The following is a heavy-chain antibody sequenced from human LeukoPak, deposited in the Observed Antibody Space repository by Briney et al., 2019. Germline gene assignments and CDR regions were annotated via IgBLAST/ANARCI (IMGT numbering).Heavy chain of an antibody. V-gene: IGHV3-74*01. D-gene: IGHD5-24*01. CDR1: VFTFSSHC. CDR2: INTGGSTT. CDR3: SRDLRGRDDY. J-gene: IGHJ4*02. Sequence: GGSLRLSCAASVFTFSSHCMHWVRQARGKGLVWVSRINTGGSTTDYADSVKGRFTISRDNAKNTLYLQMNSLRAEDTAVYYCSRDLRGRDDYWGQGILVIVSS.